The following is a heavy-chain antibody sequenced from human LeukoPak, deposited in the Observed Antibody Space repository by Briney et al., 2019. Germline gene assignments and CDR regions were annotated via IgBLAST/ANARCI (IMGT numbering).Heavy chain of an antibody. CDR2: ISSSSSTI. J-gene: IGHJ3*02. CDR1: GFTFSSYC. Sequence: RRGSLRLSCSPSGFTFSSYCMNWVRQAPGDGLEWVSYISSSSSTIYYADSVKGRFNISRDNVKNSLYLQMNSLRAEDTAVYYCARVSVAGVRAFDIWGQGTMVTVSS. CDR3: ARVSVAGVRAFDI. V-gene: IGHV3-48*01. D-gene: IGHD5/OR15-5a*01.